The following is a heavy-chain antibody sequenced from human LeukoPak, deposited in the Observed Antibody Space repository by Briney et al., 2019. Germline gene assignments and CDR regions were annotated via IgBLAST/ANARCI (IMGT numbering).Heavy chain of an antibody. CDR1: GYNFPIYW. CDR2: IYPDGSDT. V-gene: IGHV5-51*01. Sequence: EALKNFCKGSGYNFPIYWIGWVRQMPGKGLEWMGIIYPDGSDTRYSPSFQGHITISADNSINTAYLQWNSLKASDAAMYYCVRSVDSWGQGTLVTVSS. J-gene: IGHJ4*02. CDR3: VRSVDS.